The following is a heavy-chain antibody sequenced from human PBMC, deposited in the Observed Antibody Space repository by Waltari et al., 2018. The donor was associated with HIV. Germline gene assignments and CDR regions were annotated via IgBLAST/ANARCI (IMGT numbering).Heavy chain of an antibody. D-gene: IGHD3-16*01. CDR2: ISADGIRT. J-gene: IGHJ2*01. CDR1: GVTFSRYA. Sequence: EVQVLESGGGLVQPGGSLRLSRAASGVTFSRYALRWVRQAPVRGVRRVAWKELKFSAGISADGIRTIFAETGKGRFTISRDNSNSMGYLQMSSLNGEDTAVYYCARDLGCFWYFDLWGRGTLVTVSS. V-gene: IGHV3-23*01. CDR3: ARDLGCFWYFDL.